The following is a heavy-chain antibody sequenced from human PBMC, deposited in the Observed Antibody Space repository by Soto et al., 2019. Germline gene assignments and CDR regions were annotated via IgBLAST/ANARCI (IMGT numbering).Heavy chain of an antibody. V-gene: IGHV1-69*13. CDR3: ARHVPAAGYYYGMDV. CDR2: IIPIFGTA. CDR1: GGTFSGYA. D-gene: IGHD2-2*01. J-gene: IGHJ6*02. Sequence: SVKVSCKASGGTFSGYAISWVRQAPGQGLEWMGGIIPIFGTANYAQKFQGRVTITADESTSTASMELSSLRSEDTAVYYCARHVPAAGYYYGMDVWGQGTTVTVSS.